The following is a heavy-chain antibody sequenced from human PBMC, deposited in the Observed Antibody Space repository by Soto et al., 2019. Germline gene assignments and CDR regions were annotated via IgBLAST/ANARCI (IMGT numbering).Heavy chain of an antibody. CDR1: GGSISSYY. V-gene: IGHV4-59*08. CDR2: IYYSGST. D-gene: IGHD2-2*01. J-gene: IGHJ6*03. Sequence: QVQLQESGPGLVKPSETLSLTCTVSGGSISSYYWSWIRQPPGKGLEWIGYIYYSGSTNYNPSLKRRVTISVDTSKNQFSLKLSSVTAADTAVYYCARLRNQLYCSSTSCYEADYYYYYYMDVWGKGTTVTVSS. CDR3: ARLRNQLYCSSTSCYEADYYYYYYMDV.